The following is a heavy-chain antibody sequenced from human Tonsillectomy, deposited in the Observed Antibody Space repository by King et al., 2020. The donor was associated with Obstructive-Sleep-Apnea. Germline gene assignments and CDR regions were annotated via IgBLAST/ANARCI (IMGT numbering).Heavy chain of an antibody. V-gene: IGHV3-30*18. CDR2: NSFVGSVK. CDR3: AKRWSGDYYYYGMGG. Sequence: QKQLVESGGGVVQPGRSLRLSCAASGFTFSSYGMHWVRQAPGKGLEWVAANSFVGSVKYYADSVKGRFTISRDHSKNTLDLQINSLRADDTAVYYCAKRWSGDYYYYGMGGWGNGITVTVAS. D-gene: IGHD3-3*01. CDR1: GFTFSSYG. J-gene: IGHJ6*04.